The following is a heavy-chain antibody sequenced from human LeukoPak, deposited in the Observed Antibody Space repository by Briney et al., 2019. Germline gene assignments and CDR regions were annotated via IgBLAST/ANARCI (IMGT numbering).Heavy chain of an antibody. Sequence: SVKVSCKASGGTFSSYAISWVRQAPGQGLEWMGRIIPILGIANYAQKFQGRVTITADKSTSTAYMELSSLRSEDTAVYYCARAPAHSGSYRGYFDYWGQGTLVTVSS. CDR1: GGTFSSYA. CDR2: IIPILGIA. D-gene: IGHD1-26*01. V-gene: IGHV1-69*04. J-gene: IGHJ4*02. CDR3: ARAPAHSGSYRGYFDY.